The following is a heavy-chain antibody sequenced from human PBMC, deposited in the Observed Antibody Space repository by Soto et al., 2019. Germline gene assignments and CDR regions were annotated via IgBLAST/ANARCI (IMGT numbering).Heavy chain of an antibody. V-gene: IGHV2-5*02. CDR1: GLSLSTTGVG. CDR3: VQSRCGGDCLQSYSSHSYYGLDV. J-gene: IGHJ6*02. D-gene: IGHD2-21*02. CDR2: IYWDDDK. Sequence: SGPTLVNPTQTLTLTCTFSGLSLSTTGVGVGWIRQPPGKALEWLALIYWDDDKRYSPSLKSRLTITKDTSKNQVVLTMTNMDPVDTATYYCVQSRCGGDCLQSYSSHSYYGLDVWGQGTTVTVSS.